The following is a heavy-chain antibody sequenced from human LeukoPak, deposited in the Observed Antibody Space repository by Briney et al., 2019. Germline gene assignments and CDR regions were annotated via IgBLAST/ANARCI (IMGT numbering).Heavy chain of an antibody. J-gene: IGHJ6*03. D-gene: IGHD3-10*01. CDR1: GGSISNYY. CDR3: VGASFSTVRGPHSSFYYMDV. Sequence: SETLSLTCTVSGGSISNYYWSWIRQSPGKGLEWIGYTFTSGGTNYNPSLKSRVTISIDPSENQFSLWLSPVTAADTAGYYCVGASFSTVRGPHSSFYYMDVWGKGTTVIVSS. V-gene: IGHV4-4*09. CDR2: TFTSGGT.